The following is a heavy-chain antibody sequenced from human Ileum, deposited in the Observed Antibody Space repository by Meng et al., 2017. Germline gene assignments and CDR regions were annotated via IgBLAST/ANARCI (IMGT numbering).Heavy chain of an antibody. V-gene: IGHV1-69*05. D-gene: IGHD5-12*01. CDR1: GGTFSSYA. CDR3: ARSGYSGYDSIIRFDP. CDR2: IIPIFGTA. J-gene: IGHJ5*02. Sequence: SVKVSCKASGGTFSSYAISWVRQAPGQGLEWMGGIIPIFGTANYAQKFQGRVTITTDESTSTAYMELSSLRSEDTAVYYCARSGYSGYDSIIRFDPWGQGTLVPSPQ.